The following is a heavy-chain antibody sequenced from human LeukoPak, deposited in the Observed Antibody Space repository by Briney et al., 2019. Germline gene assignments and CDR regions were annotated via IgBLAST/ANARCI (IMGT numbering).Heavy chain of an antibody. CDR1: GGSISSYY. V-gene: IGHV4-59*01. CDR3: ARVRYNSDSSGYYFDY. D-gene: IGHD3-22*01. J-gene: IGHJ4*02. CDR2: IYYSGST. Sequence: SETLSLTCTVSGGSISSYYWSWIRQPPGKGLEWIGYIYYSGSTNYNPSLKSRVTISVDTSKNQFSLKLSSVTAADTAVYYCARVRYNSDSSGYYFDYWGQGTLVTVSS.